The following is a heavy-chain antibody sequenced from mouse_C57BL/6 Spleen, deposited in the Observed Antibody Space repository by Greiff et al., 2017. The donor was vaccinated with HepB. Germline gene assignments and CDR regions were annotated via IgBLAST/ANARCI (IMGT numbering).Heavy chain of an antibody. D-gene: IGHD1-1*01. CDR2: ISNGGGST. V-gene: IGHV5-12*01. J-gene: IGHJ1*03. Sequence: EVKLMESGGGLVQPGGSLKLSCAASGFTFSDYYMYWVRQTPEKRLEWVAYISNGGGSTYYPDTVKGRFTISRDNAKNTLYLQMSRLKSEDTAMYYCARPGYGSPHWYFDVWGTGTTVTVSS. CDR3: ARPGYGSPHWYFDV. CDR1: GFTFSDYY.